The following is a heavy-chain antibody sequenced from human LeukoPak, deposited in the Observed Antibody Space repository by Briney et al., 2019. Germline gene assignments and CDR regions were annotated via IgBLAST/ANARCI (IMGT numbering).Heavy chain of an antibody. CDR1: GFTFDDYA. V-gene: IGHV3-9*01. Sequence: GRSLRLSCAASGFTFDDYAMHWVRQAPGKGLEWVSGISWNSGSIGYADSVKGRFTFSRDNAKNSLYLQMNSLRAEDTALYYCAKDMHPSIAAAGTFDYWGQGTLVTVSS. CDR2: ISWNSGSI. D-gene: IGHD6-13*01. J-gene: IGHJ4*02. CDR3: AKDMHPSIAAAGTFDY.